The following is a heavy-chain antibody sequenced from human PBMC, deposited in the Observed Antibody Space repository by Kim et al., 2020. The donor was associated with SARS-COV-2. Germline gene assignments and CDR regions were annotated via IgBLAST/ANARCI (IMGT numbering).Heavy chain of an antibody. J-gene: IGHJ4*02. V-gene: IGHV1-2*02. CDR1: GYAFTGYY. CDR3: ARGGLLWNGFGELYTFFDY. CDR2: INPDTGDT. D-gene: IGHD3-10*01. Sequence: ASVKVSCNTSGYAFTGYYMRWVRQAPGQGLEWMGWINPDTGDTDYAQKFQGRVTLTRDTSINTDYMELTRLTSDDTAVYYCARGGLLWNGFGELYTFFDYWGQGTLVTVYS.